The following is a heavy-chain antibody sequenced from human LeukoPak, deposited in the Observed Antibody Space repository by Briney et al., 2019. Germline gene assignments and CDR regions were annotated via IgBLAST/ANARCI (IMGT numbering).Heavy chain of an antibody. J-gene: IGHJ4*02. Sequence: GGSLRLSCAASGFTFSSYSMNWVRQVPGKGLEWVSSISSSSYIYYADSVKGRFTISRDNSKNTLYLQMNSLRAEDTAVYYCARPLWFGELSPFDYWGQGTLVTVSS. V-gene: IGHV3-21*01. CDR1: GFTFSSYS. CDR2: ISSSSYI. CDR3: ARPLWFGELSPFDY. D-gene: IGHD3-10*01.